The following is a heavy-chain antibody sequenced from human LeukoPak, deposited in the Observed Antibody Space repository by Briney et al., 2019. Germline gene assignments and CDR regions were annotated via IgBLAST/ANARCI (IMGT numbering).Heavy chain of an antibody. J-gene: IGHJ3*02. D-gene: IGHD3/OR15-3a*01. CDR1: GYTFTSYD. CDR3: AGFGLVLDAFDI. V-gene: IGHV1-8*01. Sequence: ASVKVSCKASGYTFTSYDINWVRQATGQGLEWMGWMNPNSGNTGYAQKFQGRVTMTRNTSISTAYMELSSLRSEDTAVYYCAGFGLVLDAFDIRGQGTMVTVSS. CDR2: MNPNSGNT.